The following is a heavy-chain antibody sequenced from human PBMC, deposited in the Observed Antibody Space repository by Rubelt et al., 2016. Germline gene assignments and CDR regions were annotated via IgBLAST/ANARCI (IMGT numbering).Heavy chain of an antibody. V-gene: IGHV3-7*03. CDR3: TRDLQGSKDYGVGY. CDR1: GFIFSKYW. CDR2: IKRDGTTK. Sequence: EVQLVESGGGLVQPGGSLRICCAGSGFIFSKYWMSWVRQAPGKGLEWVANIKRDGTTKYYVDSVKGRCTISRDNDKSSMCLQMNSLRVEEKAVYYCTRDLQGSKDYGVGYWGQGNLVTVSS. J-gene: IGHJ4*01. D-gene: IGHD3-16*01.